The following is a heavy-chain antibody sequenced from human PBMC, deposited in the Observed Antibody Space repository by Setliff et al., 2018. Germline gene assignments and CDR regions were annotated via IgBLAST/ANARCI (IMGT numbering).Heavy chain of an antibody. CDR2: TIPNFGTT. D-gene: IGHD5-18*01. CDR1: GGTFRNYG. V-gene: IGHV1-69*05. J-gene: IGHJ6*03. Sequence: ASVKVSCKASGGTFRNYGISWVRQAPGQGLEWLGGTIPNFGTTNYAQEFQGRVTIITDESTSTAYMELSSLRFEDTAVYYCAREGVDTRSSTDYRYYMDVWGKGTTVTVSS. CDR3: AREGVDTRSSTDYRYYMDV.